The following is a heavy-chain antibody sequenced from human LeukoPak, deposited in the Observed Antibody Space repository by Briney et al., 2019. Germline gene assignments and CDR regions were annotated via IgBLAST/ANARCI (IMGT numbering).Heavy chain of an antibody. Sequence: GGSLRLSCAASGFTFSSYWMHWVRQAPGKGLVWVSRINTDGSSTSYADSVKGRFTISRDNAKNTLYLQMNSLRAEDTAVYYCAREKLSSSRALFDYWGQGTLVTVSS. CDR2: INTDGSST. CDR3: AREKLSSSRALFDY. V-gene: IGHV3-74*01. D-gene: IGHD6-6*01. CDR1: GFTFSSYW. J-gene: IGHJ4*02.